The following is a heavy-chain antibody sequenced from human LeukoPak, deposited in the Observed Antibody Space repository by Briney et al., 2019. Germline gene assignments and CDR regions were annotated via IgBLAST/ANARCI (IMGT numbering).Heavy chain of an antibody. V-gene: IGHV1-18*04. CDR1: GYTFTGYY. D-gene: IGHD3-22*01. CDR3: ARDLRYYYDSSGYYYEYFQH. CDR2: ISAYNGNT. Sequence: ASVKVSCKASGYTFTGYYMHWVRQAPGQGLEWMGWISAYNGNTNYAQKLQGRVTMTTDTSTSTAYMELRSLRSDDTAVYYCARDLRYYYDSSGYYYEYFQHWGQGTLVTVSS. J-gene: IGHJ1*01.